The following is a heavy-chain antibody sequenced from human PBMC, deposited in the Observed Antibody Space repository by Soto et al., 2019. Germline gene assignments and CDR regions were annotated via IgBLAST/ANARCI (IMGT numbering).Heavy chain of an antibody. CDR1: GGSVSSGIYY. V-gene: IGHV4-61*01. J-gene: IGHJ6*02. Sequence: SETLSLTCTVSGGSVSSGIYYWSWIRQPPGKGLEWIGYIYYSGSTNYNPSLKSRVTISVDTSKNQFCLKLSSVTAADTAVHYCARERGEHGMDVWGQGTTVTVSS. CDR3: ARERGEHGMDV. D-gene: IGHD3-16*01. CDR2: IYYSGST.